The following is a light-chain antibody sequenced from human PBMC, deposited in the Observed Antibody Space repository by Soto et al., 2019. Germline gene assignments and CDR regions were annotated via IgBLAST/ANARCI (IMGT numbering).Light chain of an antibody. J-gene: IGKJ1*01. V-gene: IGKV2-28*01. Sequence: VMTQSPLSLPVTPGEPASISCRSSQSLLRSDGNNYLDWYLQRPGQSPQLLIYQASNRATGVPDRFRGSGSGTDFTLTISRVEAEDVGDYYCMQALETPLTFGQGTKVDIK. CDR3: MQALETPLT. CDR2: QAS. CDR1: QSLLRSDGNNY.